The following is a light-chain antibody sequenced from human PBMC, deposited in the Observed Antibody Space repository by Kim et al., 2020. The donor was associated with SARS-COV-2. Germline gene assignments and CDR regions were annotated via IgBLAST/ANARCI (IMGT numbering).Light chain of an antibody. Sequence: NFMLTQPHSVSESPGKTVTISCTRSSGSIASNYVQWYQQRPGSAPTTVIYEDNQRPSGVPDRFSGSIDSSSNSAFLTISGLKTEDEADYYCQSYDSSPWVFGGGTQLTVL. V-gene: IGLV6-57*04. CDR1: SGSIASNY. J-gene: IGLJ3*02. CDR3: QSYDSSPWV. CDR2: EDN.